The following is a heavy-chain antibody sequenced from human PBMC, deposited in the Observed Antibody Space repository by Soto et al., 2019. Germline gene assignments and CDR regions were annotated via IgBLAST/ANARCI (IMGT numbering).Heavy chain of an antibody. CDR3: ARASSRTRNWFDP. CDR1: RGTFSSYA. Sequence: SVKVSCKASRGTFSSYAISWVRQAPGQGLEWMGGIIPIFGTANYAQKFQGRVTITADKSTSTAYMELSSLRSEDTAVYYCARASSRTRNWFDPWGQGTLVTVSS. CDR2: IIPIFGTA. V-gene: IGHV1-69*06. J-gene: IGHJ5*02.